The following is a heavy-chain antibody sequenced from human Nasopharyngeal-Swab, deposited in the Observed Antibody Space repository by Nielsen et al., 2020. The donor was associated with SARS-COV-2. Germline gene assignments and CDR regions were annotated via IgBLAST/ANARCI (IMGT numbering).Heavy chain of an antibody. CDR2: IYYSGST. J-gene: IGHJ2*01. Sequence: SETLSLTCTISGGSISSSSYYWGWTRQPPGKGLEWIGSIYYSGSTYYNPSLKSRVTISVDTSKNQFSLKLSSVTAADTAVYYCVHSSSWYGIGYFDLWGRGTLVTVSS. CDR1: GGSISSSSYY. D-gene: IGHD6-13*01. CDR3: VHSSSWYGIGYFDL. V-gene: IGHV4-39*01.